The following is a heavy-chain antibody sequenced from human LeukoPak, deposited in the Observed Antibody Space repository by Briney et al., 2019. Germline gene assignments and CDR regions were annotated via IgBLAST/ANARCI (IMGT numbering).Heavy chain of an antibody. V-gene: IGHV4-31*03. Sequence: KTSETLSLTCTVSGGSVTSGDDYWGWIRQHPGRGLEWIGYISSGGSTYANPSLKSRISISIDRSKNQFSLNVRSVTAADTAVYFCARGVNFAHILTVYFRFAAFDIWGQGTVVTVSS. J-gene: IGHJ3*02. CDR1: GGSVTSGDDY. CDR3: ARGVNFAHILTVYFRFAAFDI. CDR2: ISSGGST. D-gene: IGHD3-9*01.